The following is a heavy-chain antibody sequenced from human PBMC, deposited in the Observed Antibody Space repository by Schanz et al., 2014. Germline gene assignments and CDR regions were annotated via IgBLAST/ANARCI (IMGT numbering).Heavy chain of an antibody. J-gene: IGHJ4*02. V-gene: IGHV4-4*02. CDR1: GASISSSNW. CDR3: ARGGYGSGSYREFDY. Sequence: QVQLQESGPGLVKPSGTLSLTCAVSGASISSSNWWSWVRQPPGKGLEWIGEIYHSGNTNYNASLKSRVTISVDTSKSQFSLKLSSVTAADTAVYYCARGGYGSGSYREFDYWGQGTLVTVSS. CDR2: IYHSGNT. D-gene: IGHD3-10*01.